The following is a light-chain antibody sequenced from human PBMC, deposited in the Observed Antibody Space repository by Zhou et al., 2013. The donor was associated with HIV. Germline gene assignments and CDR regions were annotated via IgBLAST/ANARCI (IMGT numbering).Light chain of an antibody. Sequence: DIVMTQSPLSLPVTPGEPASISCRSSQSLLHSNGYIYLDWYLQKPGQSPQLLIYLGSNRASGVPDRFSGSGSGTDFTTENTAEWRLRMLGFSYCMQALQTPITFG. J-gene: IGKJ3*01. CDR1: QSLLHSNGYIY. CDR3: MQALQTPIT. V-gene: IGKV2-28*01. CDR2: LGS.